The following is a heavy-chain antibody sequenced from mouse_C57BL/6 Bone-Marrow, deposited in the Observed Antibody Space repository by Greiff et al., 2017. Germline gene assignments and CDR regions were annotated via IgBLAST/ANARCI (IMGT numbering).Heavy chain of an antibody. CDR3: THGKGMDY. Sequence: EVQVEESGGGLVQPGGSMKLSCAASGFTFSDAWMDWVRQSPEKGLEWVAGIRNKANNHATYYAESVQGRFTISRDDSKSSGYLTKNSLRAEDAGMYYCTHGKGMDYWGQGTSVTVSS. J-gene: IGHJ4*01. CDR2: IRNKANNHAT. CDR1: GFTFSDAW. D-gene: IGHD2-1*01. V-gene: IGHV6-6*01.